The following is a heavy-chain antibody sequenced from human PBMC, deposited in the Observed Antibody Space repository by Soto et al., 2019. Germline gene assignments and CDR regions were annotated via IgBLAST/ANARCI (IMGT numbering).Heavy chain of an antibody. CDR3: AFSSGWYRYLQY. D-gene: IGHD6-19*01. CDR1: GFTFSDYY. V-gene: IGHV3-23*01. Sequence: GGSLRLSCAASGFTFSDYYMNWIRQAPGKGLEWVSGISGSGDSTYYVDSVKGRFTISRDNSKNTLYLQMNSLRVEDTAVYYCAFSSGWYRYLQYWGQGTRVTVSS. J-gene: IGHJ1*01. CDR2: ISGSGDST.